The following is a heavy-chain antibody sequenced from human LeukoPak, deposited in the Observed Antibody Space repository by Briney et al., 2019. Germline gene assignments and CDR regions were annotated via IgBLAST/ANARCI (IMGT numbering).Heavy chain of an antibody. J-gene: IGHJ4*02. CDR1: GFTFSSYA. D-gene: IGHD3-3*01. Sequence: GGSLRLSCAASGFTFSSYAMSWVRQAPGKGLEWVSAISGSGVATYYADSVKGRFAISRDNSKNTLYLQMNSLRAGDTAVYYCAKGNYDFWSGYPGLSYFDYWGQGTLVTVSS. CDR3: AKGNYDFWSGYPGLSYFDY. V-gene: IGHV3-23*01. CDR2: ISGSGVAT.